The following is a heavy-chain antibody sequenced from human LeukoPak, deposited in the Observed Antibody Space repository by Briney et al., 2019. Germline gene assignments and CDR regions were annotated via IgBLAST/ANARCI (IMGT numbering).Heavy chain of an antibody. D-gene: IGHD2-2*01. V-gene: IGHV3-9*03. CDR3: AKASADWYFDL. Sequence: GRSLRLSCAASGFNFNDYAMHWVRQAPGKGLEWVSGVSWNSGTVAYADSVKGRFTISRDNSKKSPYLQMNSLRAEDIALYYCAKASADWYFDLWGRGTLVTVPS. CDR1: GFNFNDYA. CDR2: VSWNSGTV. J-gene: IGHJ2*01.